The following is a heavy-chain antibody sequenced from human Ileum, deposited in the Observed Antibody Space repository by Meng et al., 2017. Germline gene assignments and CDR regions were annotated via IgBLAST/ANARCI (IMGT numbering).Heavy chain of an antibody. V-gene: IGHV4-61*08. CDR1: GGAVSRAGYQ. CDR3: ARDHMGSLDY. CDR2: AST. Sequence: QLQLAASGPRSVSPSETLALICTVSGGAVSRAGYQWGWIRQPPGKGLEWIGYASTSYNPSLKSRVTISLDTSRNQFSLSLSSVTAADTAVYYCARDHMGSLDYWGQGILVTVSS. J-gene: IGHJ4*02. D-gene: IGHD1-26*01.